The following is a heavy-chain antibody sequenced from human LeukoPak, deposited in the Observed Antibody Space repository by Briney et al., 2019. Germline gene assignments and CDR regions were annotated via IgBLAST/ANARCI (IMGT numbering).Heavy chain of an antibody. D-gene: IGHD3-16*01. CDR2: VYYSGST. J-gene: IGHJ4*02. CDR1: GGSISRYY. Sequence: PSETLSLTCTVSGGSISRYYWSWIRQPPGKGLEWIGYVYYSGSTNYNPSLKSRVTISVDTSKNQFSLRLNSVTAADTADYYCAREGSNGWFDYWGQGTLVTVSS. V-gene: IGHV4-59*01. CDR3: AREGSNGWFDY.